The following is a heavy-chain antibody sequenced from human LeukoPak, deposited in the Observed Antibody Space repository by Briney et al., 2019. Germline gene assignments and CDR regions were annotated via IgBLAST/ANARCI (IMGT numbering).Heavy chain of an antibody. CDR2: IYTSGST. J-gene: IGHJ4*02. D-gene: IGHD5-18*01. CDR1: GGSISSYY. Sequence: SETLSLTCTVSGGSISSYYWSWIRQPAGKGLEWIGRIYTSGSTNYNPSLKSRVTMSVDTSKNQFSLKLSSVTAADTAVYYRARGHYSYGYFDYWGQGTLVTVSS. CDR3: ARGHYSYGYFDY. V-gene: IGHV4-4*07.